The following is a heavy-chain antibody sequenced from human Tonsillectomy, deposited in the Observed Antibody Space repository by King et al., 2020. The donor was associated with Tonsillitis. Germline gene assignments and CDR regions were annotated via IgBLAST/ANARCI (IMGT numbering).Heavy chain of an antibody. CDR2: ISGSAAST. Sequence: VQLVESGGGLVQPGGSLRLSCAASGFTFSTYAMTWVRQAPGKGLEWVSAISGSAASTYYADSVKGRFTISRDNSKNTLYLQMNSLRAEDTAVYYCAKLXYSSGXYGYFDXWGXGTLVTVS. D-gene: IGHD6-19*01. CDR3: AKLXYSSGXYGYFDX. J-gene: IGHJ4*02. V-gene: IGHV3-23*04. CDR1: GFTFSTYA.